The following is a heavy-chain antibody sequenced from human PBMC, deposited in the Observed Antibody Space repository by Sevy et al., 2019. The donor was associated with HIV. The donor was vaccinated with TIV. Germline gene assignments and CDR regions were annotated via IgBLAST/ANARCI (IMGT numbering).Heavy chain of an antibody. CDR1: GYTLIQLS. V-gene: IGHV1-24*01. CDR2: FEPEDGET. D-gene: IGHD3-22*01. Sequence: ASVKVSCKVSGYTLIQLSIHCVRQVPGKGLEWMGSFEPEDGETIYAPKYQGRVTMTENTSTDTAYMELSSMKSEDTAIFYCGITKDYYDSSGYHFDYWGQGTLVTVSS. CDR3: GITKDYYDSSGYHFDY. J-gene: IGHJ4*02.